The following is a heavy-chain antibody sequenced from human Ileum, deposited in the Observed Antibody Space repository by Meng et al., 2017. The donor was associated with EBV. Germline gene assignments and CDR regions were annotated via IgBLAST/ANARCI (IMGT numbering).Heavy chain of an antibody. CDR2: IFHSGSA. CDR3: ARAPSTSSTRTFDY. V-gene: IGHV4-38-2*02. Sequence: QQLLEGSGPGLVQPSETRALTCTVSGGSIKTDSYWGWIRQPPGKGLEWIGSIFHSGSAYYNPSLKSRVSISVHTSENYFSLNLRSVTAADTAVYYCARAPSTSSTRTFDYWGQGTLVTVSS. D-gene: IGHD5/OR15-5a*01. J-gene: IGHJ4*02. CDR1: GGSIKTDSY.